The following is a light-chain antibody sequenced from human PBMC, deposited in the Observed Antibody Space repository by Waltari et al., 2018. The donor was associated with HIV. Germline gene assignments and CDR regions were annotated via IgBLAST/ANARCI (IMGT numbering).Light chain of an antibody. V-gene: IGKV1-27*01. J-gene: IGKJ1*01. CDR2: AAS. CDR3: QKYGSAPWT. CDR1: QVISNY. Sequence: DIQMTQSPSSLSASVGDRPAITFRASQVISNYLAWYQQAPGKVPKLLISAASTLQSGVPSRFSGSGSGTDFILTISSLQPEDVGTYYCQKYGSAPWTFGQGTKVAIK.